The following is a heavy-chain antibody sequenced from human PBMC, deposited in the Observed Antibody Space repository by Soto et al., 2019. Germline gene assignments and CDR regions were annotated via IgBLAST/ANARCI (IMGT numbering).Heavy chain of an antibody. CDR2: INAGNGNT. CDR1: GYTFTSYA. Sequence: ASVKVSCKASGYTFTSYAMHWVRQAPGQRLEWMGWINAGNGNTKYSQKFQGRVTITRDTSASTAYMELSSLRSEDTAVYYCARGGDYDFWSGDNWFDPWGQGTLVTVSS. J-gene: IGHJ5*02. D-gene: IGHD3-3*01. CDR3: ARGGDYDFWSGDNWFDP. V-gene: IGHV1-3*01.